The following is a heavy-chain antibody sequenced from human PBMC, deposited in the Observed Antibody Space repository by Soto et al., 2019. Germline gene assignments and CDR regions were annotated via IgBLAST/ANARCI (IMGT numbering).Heavy chain of an antibody. D-gene: IGHD2-15*01. CDR2: IYYSGST. Sequence: SETLSLTCTVSGGSISSSSYYWGWIRQPPGKGLEWIGSIYYSGSTYYNPSLKRRVTISVDTSKNQFSLKLSSVTAADTAVYYCARQFFDGDLLHGNYYYYYYGMDVWGQGTTVTVSS. J-gene: IGHJ6*02. CDR1: GGSISSSSYY. CDR3: ARQFFDGDLLHGNYYYYYYGMDV. V-gene: IGHV4-39*01.